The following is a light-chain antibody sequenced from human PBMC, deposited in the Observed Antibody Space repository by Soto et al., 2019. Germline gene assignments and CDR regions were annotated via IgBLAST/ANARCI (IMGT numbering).Light chain of an antibody. V-gene: IGKV1-8*01. CDR2: AAA. CDR1: QGISSF. CDR3: QQYLRYPYS. J-gene: IGKJ2*01. Sequence: ALRMTQSPSSISASTGDRVTITCRASQGISSFLAWYQQKPGKAPKLLIYAAATLQRRAPSRFRASGSGTDFTLTISLLQSEDFGPYFCQQYLRYPYSFGQGTKLEI.